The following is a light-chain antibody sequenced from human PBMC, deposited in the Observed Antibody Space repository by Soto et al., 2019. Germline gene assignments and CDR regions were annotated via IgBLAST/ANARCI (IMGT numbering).Light chain of an antibody. J-gene: IGKJ1*01. CDR3: QQYNNWPPWT. CDR2: GAS. V-gene: IGKV3-15*01. CDR1: QSVSSSY. Sequence: VMTQSPATLSVSPGERATLSCRASQSVSSSYLAWYQQKPGQAPRLLIYGASTRATGIPARFSGSGSGTEFTLTISSLQSEDFAVYYCQQYNNWPPWTFGQGTKVDIK.